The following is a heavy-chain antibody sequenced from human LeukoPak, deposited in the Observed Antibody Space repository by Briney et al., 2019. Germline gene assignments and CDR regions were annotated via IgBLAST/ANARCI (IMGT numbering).Heavy chain of an antibody. CDR3: ARYSASGSYFDY. Sequence: PGGSLRLSCAASGFTFSSYAMHWVRQATGKGLEWVSAIGTAGDTYYPGSVKGRFTISRENAKNSLYLQMNSLRAGDTAVYYCARYSASGSYFDYWGQGTLVTVSS. CDR2: IGTAGDT. V-gene: IGHV3-13*01. D-gene: IGHD1-26*01. CDR1: GFTFSSYA. J-gene: IGHJ4*02.